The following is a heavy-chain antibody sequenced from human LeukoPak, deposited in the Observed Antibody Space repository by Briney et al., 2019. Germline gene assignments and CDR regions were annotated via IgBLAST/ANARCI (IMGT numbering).Heavy chain of an antibody. CDR3: ANERGISGWYGGDAFDI. D-gene: IGHD6-19*01. Sequence: PGGSLRLSCSASGFTFSGYALSWVRQAPGKGLQWVSTVSGNGITTYYADSVKGRFAISRDNSKNTLYLQMNSLRAEDTAVYYCANERGISGWYGGDAFDIWGQGTMVTVSS. J-gene: IGHJ3*02. CDR2: VSGNGITT. CDR1: GFTFSGYA. V-gene: IGHV3-23*01.